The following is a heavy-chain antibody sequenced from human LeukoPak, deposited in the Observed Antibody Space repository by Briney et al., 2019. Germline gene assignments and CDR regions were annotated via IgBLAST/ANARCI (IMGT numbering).Heavy chain of an antibody. D-gene: IGHD1-14*01. CDR3: AKDKGTRGRPPSNYYFDY. CDR2: IRYDGSNK. V-gene: IGHV3-30*02. Sequence: PGGSLRLSCAASGFTFSSYGMHWVRQAPGKGLEWVAFIRYDGSNKYYADSVKGRFTISRDNSKNTLYLQMNSLRAEDTAVYYCAKDKGTRGRPPSNYYFDYWGQGTLVTVSS. CDR1: GFTFSSYG. J-gene: IGHJ4*02.